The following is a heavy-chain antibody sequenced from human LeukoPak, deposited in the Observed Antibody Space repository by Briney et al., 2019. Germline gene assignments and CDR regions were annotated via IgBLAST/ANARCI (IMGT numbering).Heavy chain of an antibody. V-gene: IGHV3-33*06. CDR3: AKDTRIVVPAVITGNFDY. D-gene: IGHD2-2*01. CDR2: IWYDGRNK. Sequence: PGRSLRLSCAASGFTLSTFGMHWVRQAPGKGLEWVAVIWYDGRNKYYADSVKGRFTISRDNSKNTLYLQMNSLRAEDTAVYYCAKDTRIVVPAVITGNFDYWGQGTLVTVSS. CDR1: GFTLSTFG. J-gene: IGHJ4*02.